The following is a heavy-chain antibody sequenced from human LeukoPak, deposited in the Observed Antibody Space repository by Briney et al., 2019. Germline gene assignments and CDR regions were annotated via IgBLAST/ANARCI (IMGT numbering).Heavy chain of an antibody. Sequence: SRTLCLSSAVSLVSISISSYCSGSGSQPPSNWRGWIVCISFSGTTYYNPSLKTRPSISVPTSNNPFSLKLSCAPAADTAVYYCARQMPNRNWFDPWGQGTLVTVSS. CDR2: ISFSGTT. CDR1: LVSISISSYC. D-gene: IGHD2-2*01. J-gene: IGHJ5*02. V-gene: IGHV4-39*01. CDR3: ARQMPNRNWFDP.